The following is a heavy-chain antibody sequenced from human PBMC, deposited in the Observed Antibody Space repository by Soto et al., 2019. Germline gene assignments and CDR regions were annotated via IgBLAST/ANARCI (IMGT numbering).Heavy chain of an antibody. J-gene: IGHJ6*02. CDR2: INHSGST. D-gene: IGHD3-3*01. CDR3: ATTGPNYDFWSGYLDYYGMDV. V-gene: IGHV4-34*01. Sequence: PSETLSLTCAVYGGSFSGYYWSWIRQPPGKGLEWIGEINHSGSTNYNPSLKSRVTISVDTSKNQFSLKLSSVTAADTAVYHCATTGPNYDFWSGYLDYYGMDVWGQGTTVTVSS. CDR1: GGSFSGYY.